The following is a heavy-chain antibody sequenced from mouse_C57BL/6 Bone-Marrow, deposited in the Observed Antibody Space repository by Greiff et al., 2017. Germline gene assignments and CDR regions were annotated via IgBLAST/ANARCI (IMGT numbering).Heavy chain of an antibody. CDR2: IYPGDGDT. CDR1: GYAFSSSW. D-gene: IGHD3-2*02. V-gene: IGHV1-82*01. J-gene: IGHJ3*01. Sequence: QVQLQQSGPELVQPGASVKISCKASGYAFSSSWMNWVKQRPGKGLEWIGRIYPGDGDTNYNGKIKGKDILTADYSSSTAYMQLSSLTSEDSAVYFCALDSSGYEFAYWGQGTLVTVSA. CDR3: ALDSSGYEFAY.